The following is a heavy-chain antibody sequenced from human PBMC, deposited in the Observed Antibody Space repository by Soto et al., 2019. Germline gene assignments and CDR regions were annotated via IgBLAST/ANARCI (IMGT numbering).Heavy chain of an antibody. V-gene: IGHV1-69*06. D-gene: IGHD5-12*01. CDR2: IIPIFGTA. CDR1: GGTFSSYA. Sequence: GASVKVSCKASGGTFSSYAISWVRRAPGQGLEWMGGIIPIFGTANYAQKFQGRVTITADKSTSTAYMELSSLRSEDTAVYYCAREVAPGGWFDPWGQGTLGSVSA. CDR3: AREVAPGGWFDP. J-gene: IGHJ5*02.